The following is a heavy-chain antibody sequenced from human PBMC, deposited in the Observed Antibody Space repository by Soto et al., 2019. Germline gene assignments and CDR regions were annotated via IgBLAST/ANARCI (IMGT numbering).Heavy chain of an antibody. V-gene: IGHV4-31*03. CDR2: IYYNGNT. CDR3: ARDATYYGSGSYWGAYYYHGMDV. J-gene: IGHJ6*02. D-gene: IGHD3-10*01. Sequence: NPSETLSLTCTVSGGSISSGGYYWSWIRQHPGRGLEWIGYIYYNGNTYYNPSLKSRVTVSVDTSKNQFSLKLSSVTAADTAVYYCARDATYYGSGSYWGAYYYHGMDVWGQGTTVTVSS. CDR1: GGSISSGGYY.